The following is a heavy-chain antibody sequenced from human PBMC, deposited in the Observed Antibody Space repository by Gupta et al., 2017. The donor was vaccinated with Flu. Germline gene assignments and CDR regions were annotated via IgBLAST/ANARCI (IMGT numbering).Heavy chain of an antibody. Sequence: WVRQAPGKGLEWVSSISGSADTTYYADSVKGRFTISRDNSKNTLYLQMSSLRAEDTALYYCAKEGYCTPTNCFAAYNWFDPWGQGTLVTVSS. J-gene: IGHJ5*02. CDR2: ISGSADTT. V-gene: IGHV3-23*01. D-gene: IGHD2-2*01. CDR3: AKEGYCTPTNCFAAYNWFDP.